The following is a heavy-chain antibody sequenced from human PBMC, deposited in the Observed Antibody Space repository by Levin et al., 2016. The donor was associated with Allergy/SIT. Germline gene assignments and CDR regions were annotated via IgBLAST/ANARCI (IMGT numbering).Heavy chain of an antibody. CDR2: INPSGGST. D-gene: IGHD2-21*01. CDR1: GYTFTSYY. Sequence: ASVKVSCKASGYTFTSYYMHWVRQAPGQGLEWMGIINPSGGSTSYAQKFQGRVTMTRDTSTSTVYMELSSLRSEDTAVYYCARALAYCGGDCYSEAYYYYMDVWGKGTTVTVSS. J-gene: IGHJ6*03. V-gene: IGHV1-46*01. CDR3: ARALAYCGGDCYSEAYYYYMDV.